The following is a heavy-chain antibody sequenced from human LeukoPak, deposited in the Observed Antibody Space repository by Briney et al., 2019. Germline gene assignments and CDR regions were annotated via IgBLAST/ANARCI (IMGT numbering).Heavy chain of an antibody. V-gene: IGHV1-8*03. CDR1: GYTFTSYD. CDR2: MNPNSGNT. CDR3: ARGPSWSGYSQPYYFDY. Sequence: GASVKVSCKASGYTFTSYDINWVRQAAGQGLEWMGWMNPNSGNTGYAQKFQGRVTITRNTSISTAYMELSSLRSEDTAVYSCARGPSWSGYSQPYYFDYWGQGTLVTVSP. D-gene: IGHD3-3*01. J-gene: IGHJ4*02.